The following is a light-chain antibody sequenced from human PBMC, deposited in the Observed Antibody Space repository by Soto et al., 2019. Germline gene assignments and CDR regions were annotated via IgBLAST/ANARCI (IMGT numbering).Light chain of an antibody. V-gene: IGKV4-1*01. Sequence: DIVMTQSPDSLAVSLGERATINCKSSPSVLYSSNNKNYLAWYQQKPGQPPKLLIYWASTRESGVPDRFSGSGSGTDFTLTISSLQAEDVAVYYCQQYYSTTFTFGPGTKVDIK. J-gene: IGKJ3*01. CDR2: WAS. CDR3: QQYYSTTFT. CDR1: PSVLYSSNNKNY.